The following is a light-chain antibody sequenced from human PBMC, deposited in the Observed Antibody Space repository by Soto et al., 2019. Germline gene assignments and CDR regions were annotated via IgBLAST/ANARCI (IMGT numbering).Light chain of an antibody. CDR1: QSVSSVF. CDR2: GAS. CDR3: QQYGSSPQT. V-gene: IGKV3-20*01. J-gene: IGKJ1*01. Sequence: EIVLTQSPGTLSLSPGERATLSCRASQSVSSVFLAWYQQKPGQAPRLLIYGASSRATDIPDRFSGSRSGTDFTLTISRLEPEDFAVYYCQQYGSSPQTFGQGTKVEIK.